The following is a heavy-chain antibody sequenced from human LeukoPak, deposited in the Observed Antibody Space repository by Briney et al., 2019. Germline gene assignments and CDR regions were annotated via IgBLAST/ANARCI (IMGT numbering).Heavy chain of an antibody. CDR3: ARKGCGGDCYRFDY. Sequence: ASVKVSCKASGYTFTTYGISWVRQAPGQGLEWMGWINTYNGNTNYEQKLQGRVTMTTDTSTSTAYMELRGLRSDDTAVYYRARKGCGGDCYRFDYWGQGTLVTVSS. J-gene: IGHJ4*02. CDR1: GYTFTTYG. V-gene: IGHV1-18*01. CDR2: INTYNGNT. D-gene: IGHD2-21*02.